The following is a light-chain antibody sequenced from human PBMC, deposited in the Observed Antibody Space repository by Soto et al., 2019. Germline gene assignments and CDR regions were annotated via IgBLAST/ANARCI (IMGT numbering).Light chain of an antibody. J-gene: IGKJ1*01. V-gene: IGKV1-5*01. CDR3: QHYNSYSEA. Sequence: DIQMTQSPSTLSASVGDRVTITCLASQSISSWLAWYQQKPGKAPKLLIYHASTLESGVPSRFSGSGSGTEFTLTISSLQPDDFATYYCQHYNSYSEAFGQGTKVDIK. CDR1: QSISSW. CDR2: HAS.